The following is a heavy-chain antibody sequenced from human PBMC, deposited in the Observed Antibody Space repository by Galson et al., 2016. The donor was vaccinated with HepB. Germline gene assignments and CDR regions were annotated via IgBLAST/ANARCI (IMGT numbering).Heavy chain of an antibody. V-gene: IGHV5-51*01. CDR3: AGQGDMDTGWYPVDF. CDR1: GYSFANSW. D-gene: IGHD6-19*01. J-gene: IGHJ4*02. CDR2: IYPGDSET. Sequence: QSGAEVKKPGESLKISCKGSGYSFANSWIGWVRQMPGKGLEWMGVIYPGDSETYYSPSFQGQVTFSVDKSTSTAYLQWSSLKASDTAMYYCAGQGDMDTGWYPVDFWGQGTLVTVSS.